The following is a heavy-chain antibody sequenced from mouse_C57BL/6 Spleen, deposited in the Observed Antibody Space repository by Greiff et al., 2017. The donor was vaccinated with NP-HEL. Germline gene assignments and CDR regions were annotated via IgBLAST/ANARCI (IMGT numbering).Heavy chain of an antibody. CDR3: ARSISPRTSYWYFEV. CDR2: IYPGDGDT. D-gene: IGHD1-1*01. CDR1: GYAFSSYW. J-gene: IGHJ1*03. Sequence: QVQLKQSGAELVKPGASVKISCKASGYAFSSYWMNWVQQRPGKGLEWIGQIYPGDGDTNYNGKFKGKATLTADKSSSTAYMQLGSLTSEDAAVYFCARSISPRTSYWYFEVWGTGTTVTVSS. V-gene: IGHV1-80*01.